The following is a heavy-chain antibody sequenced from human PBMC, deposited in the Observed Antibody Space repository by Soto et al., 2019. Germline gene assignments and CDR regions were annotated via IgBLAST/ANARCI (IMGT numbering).Heavy chain of an antibody. V-gene: IGHV1-18*01. CDR3: ARASAGALYDF. D-gene: IGHD6-13*01. Sequence: QVQLVQSGAEVRKPGASVNVSCKTSGYIFTNYGVAWVRQAPGQGLELVAWISGYNGYPKHTQKSQXXVTGTTDTTTRTGYMELRNLRSDDTAVYYCARASAGALYDFWGQGTRVTVSS. J-gene: IGHJ4*02. CDR1: GYIFTNYG. CDR2: ISGYNGYP.